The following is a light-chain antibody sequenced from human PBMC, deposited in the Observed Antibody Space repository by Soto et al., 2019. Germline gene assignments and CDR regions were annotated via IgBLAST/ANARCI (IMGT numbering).Light chain of an antibody. J-gene: IGLJ2*01. Sequence: QYVLTQSPSASASLGASVKLTCTLSSGHSNYAIAWHQQQPEKGPRYLMKLNRDGSHSKGDGIPNRFSGSSSGAERYLTISSLQSEDEADYYCQTWGTGIVIFGGGTKVTVL. CDR1: SGHSNYA. CDR3: QTWGTGIVI. CDR2: LNRDGSH. V-gene: IGLV4-69*01.